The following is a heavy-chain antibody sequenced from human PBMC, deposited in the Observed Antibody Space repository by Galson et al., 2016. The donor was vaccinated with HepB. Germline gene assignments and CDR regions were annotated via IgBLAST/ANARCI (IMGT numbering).Heavy chain of an antibody. V-gene: IGHV3-30*04. J-gene: IGHJ6*02. Sequence: SLRLSCAASGFTFSNYAMHWVRQAPGKGLEWVAVVSFDGRKKYYADSMKGRFTISRDNAKNTLYLQMNSLRAEDTAVYYCTRAATADQDFYYYAMDVWGQGTTVTVSS. D-gene: IGHD5-12*01. CDR3: TRAATADQDFYYYAMDV. CDR2: VSFDGRKK. CDR1: GFTFSNYA.